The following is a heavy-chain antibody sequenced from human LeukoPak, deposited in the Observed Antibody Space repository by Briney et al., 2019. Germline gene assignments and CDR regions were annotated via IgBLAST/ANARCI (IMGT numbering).Heavy chain of an antibody. V-gene: IGHV3-48*03. CDR2: ISGGGSPI. J-gene: IGHJ4*02. Sequence: PGGSLRLSCAASGFTFSSFEMNWVRQAPGGGLEWIPCISGGGSPIYYADSVKGRFTISRDNAKNSLYLEMNSLRAEDTAVYYCARGFRHTAMFLDYWGQGTPVTVSS. CDR1: GFTFSSFE. CDR3: ARGFRHTAMFLDY. D-gene: IGHD5-18*01.